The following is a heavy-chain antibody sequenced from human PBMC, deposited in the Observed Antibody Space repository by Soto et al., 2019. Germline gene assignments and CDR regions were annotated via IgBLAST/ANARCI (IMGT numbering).Heavy chain of an antibody. V-gene: IGHV3-23*01. J-gene: IGHJ6*02. Sequence: EVQLLESGGGLVQPGGSLRLSCAASGFTFSSYVMNWVRQAPGKGLEWVSGISGSGSNTYYADPVKGRFTISRDNSNDTLYLHMTSLRAEDTGVYYCAHHYYSASSYYGIDVWGRGTTVTVSS. D-gene: IGHD3-10*01. CDR1: GFTFSSYV. CDR2: ISGSGSNT. CDR3: AHHYYSASSYYGIDV.